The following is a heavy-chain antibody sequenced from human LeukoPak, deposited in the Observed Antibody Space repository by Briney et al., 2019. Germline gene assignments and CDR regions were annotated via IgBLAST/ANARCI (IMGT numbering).Heavy chain of an antibody. V-gene: IGHV4-34*01. CDR3: ARGGGSYWNY. J-gene: IGHJ4*02. CDR1: GVSFSGYY. D-gene: IGHD1-26*01. Sequence: SETLSLTCAVYGVSFSGYYWSWIRQPPGKGLEWIGEINHSGSTNYNPSLKSRVTISVDTSKNQFSLKLSSVTAADTAVYYCARGGGSYWNYWGQGTLVTVSS. CDR2: INHSGST.